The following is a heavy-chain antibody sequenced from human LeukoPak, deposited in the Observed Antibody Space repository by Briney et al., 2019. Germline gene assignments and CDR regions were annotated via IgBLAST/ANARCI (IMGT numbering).Heavy chain of an antibody. Sequence: PSQTLSLTCTVSGGSISSGDYYWSWIRQPPGKGLEWIGYIYYSGSTYYNPSLKSRVTISVDTSKNQFSLKLSSVTAADTAVYYCARGGSYDPGPAGYWGQGTLVTVSS. J-gene: IGHJ4*02. D-gene: IGHD1-26*01. V-gene: IGHV4-30-4*01. CDR2: IYYSGST. CDR1: GGSISSGDYY. CDR3: ARGGSYDPGPAGY.